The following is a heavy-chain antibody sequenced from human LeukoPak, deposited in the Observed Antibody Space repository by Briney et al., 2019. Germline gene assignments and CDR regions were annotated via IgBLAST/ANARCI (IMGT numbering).Heavy chain of an antibody. CDR3: ATSTYYYDSSGYKPFDY. J-gene: IGHJ4*02. V-gene: IGHV3-48*01. Sequence: QPGGSLRLSCAASGFTFSSYEMNWVRQAPGKGLEWVSYISSSSSTIYYADSVKGRFTISRDNAKNSLYLQMNSLRAEDTAVYYCATSTYYYDSSGYKPFDYWGQGTLVTVSS. CDR2: ISSSSSTI. CDR1: GFTFSSYE. D-gene: IGHD3-22*01.